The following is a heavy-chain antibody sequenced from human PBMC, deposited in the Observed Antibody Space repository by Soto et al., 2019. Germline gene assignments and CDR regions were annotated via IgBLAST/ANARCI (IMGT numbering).Heavy chain of an antibody. J-gene: IGHJ6*02. CDR2: LYYSGGT. D-gene: IGHD3-10*01. CDR1: GASISSGDYY. CDR3: ASLGSIGVYYYYYGMDV. Sequence: PSETLSLTCTVSGASISSGDYYWTWILHPPGKGLEWIGSLYYSGGTYYNPSLKSRVTMSVDTSKNQFSLKLSSVTAADTAVYYCASLGSIGVYYYYYGMDVWGQGTTVTVSS. V-gene: IGHV4-39*01.